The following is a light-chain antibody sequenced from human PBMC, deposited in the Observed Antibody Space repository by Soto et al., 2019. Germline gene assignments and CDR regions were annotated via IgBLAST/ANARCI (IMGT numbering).Light chain of an antibody. CDR1: QDISNY. V-gene: IGKV1-33*01. J-gene: IGKJ4*01. CDR3: QQYDNLPLT. Sequence: DLQMTQSPSSLSASVGDRVTITCQASQDISNYLNWYQQKPGKAPKLLIYDASNLETGVPSRFSGSGSGTDFTFTISSLQPEDIATYYCQQYDNLPLTFGGGTKAEIK. CDR2: DAS.